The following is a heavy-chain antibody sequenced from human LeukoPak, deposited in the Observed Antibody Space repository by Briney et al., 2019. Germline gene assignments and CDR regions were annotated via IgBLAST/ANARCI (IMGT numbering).Heavy chain of an antibody. D-gene: IGHD2-2*01. Sequence: GGSLRLSCAASGFTVSSNYMSWVRHAPGKGLELVSVIYSGGSTYYADSVKGRLTISRDNSRNTLYLQMNSLRAEDTAVYYCAKETVVPAAMNYFDYWGQGTLVTVSS. CDR3: AKETVVPAAMNYFDY. CDR1: GFTVSSNY. V-gene: IGHV3-66*01. J-gene: IGHJ4*02. CDR2: IYSGGST.